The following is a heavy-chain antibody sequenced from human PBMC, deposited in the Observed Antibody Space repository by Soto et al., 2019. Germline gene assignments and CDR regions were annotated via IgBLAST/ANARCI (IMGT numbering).Heavy chain of an antibody. CDR3: TRHPHGTYFWFDY. D-gene: IGHD1-26*01. CDR2: IYYSGST. Sequence: SETLSLTCTVSGVSISSSSYYWGWIRQPPGKGLEWIGSIYYSGSTYYNPSLKSRVTISVDTSKNQFSLKLSSVTAADTAVYYCTRHPHGTYFWFDYWGQGTLVTVSS. CDR1: GVSISSSSYY. V-gene: IGHV4-39*01. J-gene: IGHJ4*02.